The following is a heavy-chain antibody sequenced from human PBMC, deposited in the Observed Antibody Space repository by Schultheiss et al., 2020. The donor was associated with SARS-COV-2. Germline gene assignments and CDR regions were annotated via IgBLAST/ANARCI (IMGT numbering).Heavy chain of an antibody. CDR2: IYYSGST. V-gene: IGHV4-31*03. CDR3: ARGLARGYSSGWYRGYYFDY. D-gene: IGHD6-19*01. J-gene: IGHJ4*02. CDR1: GGSISSGGYY. Sequence: SETLSLTCTVSGGSISSGGYYWSWIRQPAGKGLEWIGYIYYSGSTYYNPSLKSRVTISVDTSKNQFSLKLSSVTAADTAVYYCARGLARGYSSGWYRGYYFDYWGQGTLVTVSS.